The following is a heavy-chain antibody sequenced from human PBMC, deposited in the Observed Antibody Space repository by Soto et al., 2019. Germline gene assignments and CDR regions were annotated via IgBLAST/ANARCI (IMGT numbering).Heavy chain of an antibody. CDR2: IXXXGXTX. Sequence: GGSLRLSCAASGFTFSSYEMNWVRQAPGKGLEWXSXIXXXGXTXXXAXXXXGRFTISRDNAKNSLYLQINSLRAEDTAVYYCARGRDGYNPDFDIWGQGTMVTVSS. CDR1: GFTFSSYE. V-gene: IGHV3-48*03. D-gene: IGHD5-12*01. J-gene: IGHJ3*02. CDR3: ARGRDGYNPDFDI.